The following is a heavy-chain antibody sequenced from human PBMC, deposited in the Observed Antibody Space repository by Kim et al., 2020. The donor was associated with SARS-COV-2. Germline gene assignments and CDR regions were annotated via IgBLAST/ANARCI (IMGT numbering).Heavy chain of an antibody. Sequence: GGSLRLSCAASGFTFSSYAMHWVRQAPGKGLEWVAVISYDGSNEYYADSVKGRFTISRDNSKNTLYLQMNSLRAEDTAVYYCASSYGGNYYYGMDVWGQGTTVTVSS. CDR2: ISYDGSNE. D-gene: IGHD4-17*01. CDR3: ASSYGGNYYYGMDV. J-gene: IGHJ6*02. CDR1: GFTFSSYA. V-gene: IGHV3-30*04.